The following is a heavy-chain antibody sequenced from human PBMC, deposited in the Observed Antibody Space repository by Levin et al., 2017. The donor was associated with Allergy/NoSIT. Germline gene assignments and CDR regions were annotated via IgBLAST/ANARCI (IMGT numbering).Heavy chain of an antibody. Sequence: GGSLRLSCAASGFTFSSYAMSWVRQAPGKGLEWVSAISGSGGSTYYADSVKGRFTISRDNSKNTLYLQMNSLRAEDTAVYYCAKVGGSPYYGSGSYPRGWDYDSADWYYFDYWGQGTLVTVSS. J-gene: IGHJ4*02. CDR2: ISGSGGST. CDR3: AKVGGSPYYGSGSYPRGWDYDSADWYYFDY. V-gene: IGHV3-23*01. D-gene: IGHD3-10*01. CDR1: GFTFSSYA.